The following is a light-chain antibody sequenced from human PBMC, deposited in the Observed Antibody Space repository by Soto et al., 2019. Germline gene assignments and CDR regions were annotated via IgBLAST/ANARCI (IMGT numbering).Light chain of an antibody. J-gene: IGLJ1*01. CDR2: GNT. V-gene: IGLV1-40*01. CDR3: QSYDDSLSVHYV. CDR1: SSNIGSTYD. Sequence: QSVLTQPPSVSGAPGQRVTISCTGSSSNIGSTYDVQWYQQLPGTAPKLLIHGNTDRPSGVPDRFSGSKSGTSASLAITGLQADDEADCYCQSYDDSLSVHYVFGTGTKATVL.